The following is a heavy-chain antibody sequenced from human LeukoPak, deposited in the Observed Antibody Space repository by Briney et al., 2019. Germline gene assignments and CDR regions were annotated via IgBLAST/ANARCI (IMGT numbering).Heavy chain of an antibody. CDR3: ARDLLLWFGELSGAFDI. CDR1: GFTFSSYG. Sequence: TGGSLRLSCAASGFTFSSYGMHWVRQAPGKGLEWVAVIWYDGSNKYYADSVKGRFTISRDNSKNTLYLQMNSLRAEDTAVYYCARDLLLWFGELSGAFDIWGQGTMVTVSS. D-gene: IGHD3-10*01. V-gene: IGHV3-33*01. CDR2: IWYDGSNK. J-gene: IGHJ3*02.